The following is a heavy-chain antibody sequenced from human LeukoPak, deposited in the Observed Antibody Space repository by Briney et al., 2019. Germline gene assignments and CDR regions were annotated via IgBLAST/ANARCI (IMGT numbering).Heavy chain of an antibody. CDR3: PNRHDSSGYFFNY. J-gene: IGHJ4*02. D-gene: IGHD3-22*01. Sequence: PGGSLRLSCVASGFTFTRYVMSWVRQAPGKGLEWVSSVSESGSNRYYADSVKGRFSISRDNSKNMLYLQMGSLRAEDTATYYCPNRHDSSGYFFNYWGQETLVTVSS. V-gene: IGHV3-23*01. CDR1: GFTFTRYV. CDR2: VSESGSNR.